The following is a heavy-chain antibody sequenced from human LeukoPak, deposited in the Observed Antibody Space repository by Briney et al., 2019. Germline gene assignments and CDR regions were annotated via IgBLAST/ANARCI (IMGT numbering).Heavy chain of an antibody. J-gene: IGHJ2*01. CDR1: GYTFSIYG. V-gene: IGHV1-18*01. D-gene: IGHD3-22*01. CDR2: ISAYNGNA. CDR3: ARDRYYDSSGYYRNWYFDL. Sequence: ASVKVSCKASGYTFSIYGISWVRQAPGQGLEWLGWISAYNGNANYAQQFQGRVTMTTDTSTSTAYMELRSLRSDDTAVYYCARDRYYDSSGYYRNWYFDLWGRGTLVTVSS.